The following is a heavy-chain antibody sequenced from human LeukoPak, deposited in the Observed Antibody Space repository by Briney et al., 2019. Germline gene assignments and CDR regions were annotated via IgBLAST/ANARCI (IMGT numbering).Heavy chain of an antibody. CDR1: GGSISSYY. V-gene: IGHV4-59*08. J-gene: IGHJ5*02. D-gene: IGHD1-1*01. CDR3: ARHVAPGVHWFDP. Sequence: SETLSLTCTVSGGSISSYYWSWIRQPPGKGLEWIGYIYYSGSTNYNPSLKSRVTISVDTSKNQFSLKLSSVTAADTAVYYCARHVAPGVHWFDPWGQGTLVTVSS. CDR2: IYYSGST.